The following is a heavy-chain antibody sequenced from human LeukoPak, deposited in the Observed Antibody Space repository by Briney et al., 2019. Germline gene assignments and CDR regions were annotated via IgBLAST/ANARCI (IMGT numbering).Heavy chain of an antibody. D-gene: IGHD5-18*01. J-gene: IGHJ6*03. CDR2: INPNSGGT. CDR1: GYTFTGYY. V-gene: IGHV1-2*02. CDR3: AREYSYGYYYYYYMDV. Sequence: ASVKVSCKASGYTFTGYYMHWVRQAPGQGLAWMGWINPNSGGTNHAQKFQGRVTMTRDTSISTAYMELSRLRSDDTAVYYCAREYSYGYYYYYYMDVWGKGTTVTISS.